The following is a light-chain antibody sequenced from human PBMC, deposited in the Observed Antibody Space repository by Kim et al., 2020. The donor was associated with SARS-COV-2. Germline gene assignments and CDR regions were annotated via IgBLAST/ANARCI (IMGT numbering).Light chain of an antibody. Sequence: ELVLTQSPGTLSLSPGERATLSCRASQSVSSNFAWYQQRPDQATRLLIYGASNSATGTPDRFSGSGAGTDFPLTISRLEPEDFAEYYCQQYGSLPFTFGPGTKVEIK. CDR2: GAS. CDR3: QQYGSLPFT. CDR1: QSVSSN. J-gene: IGKJ3*01. V-gene: IGKV3-20*01.